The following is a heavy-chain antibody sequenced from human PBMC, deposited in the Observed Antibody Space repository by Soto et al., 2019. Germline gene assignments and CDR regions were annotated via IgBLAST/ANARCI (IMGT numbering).Heavy chain of an antibody. J-gene: IGHJ3*02. Sequence: GGSLRLSCAASGFTFSHAWMSWVRQAPGKGLEWVGRIKSRADGGTTDYGAPVRGRFTISRDDSTTTLYLQMNSLKTEDTAVYYCTTGYSDSSSYHGDDAFDIWGQGTTVTVSS. CDR3: TTGYSDSSSYHGDDAFDI. CDR2: IKSRADGGTT. D-gene: IGHD3-22*01. CDR1: GFTFSHAW. V-gene: IGHV3-15*01.